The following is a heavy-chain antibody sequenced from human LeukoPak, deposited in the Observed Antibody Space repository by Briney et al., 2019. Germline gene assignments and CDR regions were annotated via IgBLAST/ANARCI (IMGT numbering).Heavy chain of an antibody. CDR1: GFTFSNYD. CDR2: ISYDGSNK. CDR3: AKDREGTTFDN. D-gene: IGHD1-7*01. J-gene: IGHJ4*02. Sequence: GGSLRLSCAASGFTFSNYDMHWVGQAPGKGLEWVAVISYDGSNKYYADSVKGRFTISRDNSKNTVYLQMNSLRAEDTAVYYCAKDREGTTFDNWGQGTLVTVSS. V-gene: IGHV3-30*18.